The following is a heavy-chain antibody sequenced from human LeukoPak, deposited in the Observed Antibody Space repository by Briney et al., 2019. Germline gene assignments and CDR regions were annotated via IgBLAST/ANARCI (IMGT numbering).Heavy chain of an antibody. J-gene: IGHJ4*02. CDR2: ISSDGGNE. CDR3: ARETFAGILGDH. D-gene: IGHD6-13*01. V-gene: IGHV3-30-3*01. Sequence: PGGSLRLSCAASGFIFNNYVMQCVRQAPGKGLEWVALISSDGGNEFYADSVKGRFTISRDNSKNTLHLQMSSLRPEDTAVYFCARETFAGILGDHWGQGTLVFVSS. CDR1: GFIFNNYV.